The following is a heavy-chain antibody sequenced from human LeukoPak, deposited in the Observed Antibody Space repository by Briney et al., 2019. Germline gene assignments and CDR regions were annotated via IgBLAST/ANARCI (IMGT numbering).Heavy chain of an antibody. CDR3: GRISYYDFWRNSGGWFVP. J-gene: IGHJ5*02. CDR2: ISSSSSYI. CDR1: GFTFSSYS. Sequence: GGSLRLSCAASGFTFSSYSMNWVRQAPGKGLEWVSSISSSSSYIYYADSVKGRFTISRDNAKNSLYLQMNSLRAEDTAVYYCGRISYYDFWRNSGGWFVPWGQGTLVTVSS. D-gene: IGHD3-3*01. V-gene: IGHV3-21*01.